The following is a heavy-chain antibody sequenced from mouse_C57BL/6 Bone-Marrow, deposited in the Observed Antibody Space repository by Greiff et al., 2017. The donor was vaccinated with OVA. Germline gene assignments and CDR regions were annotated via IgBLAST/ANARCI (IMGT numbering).Heavy chain of an antibody. D-gene: IGHD1-1*01. CDR1: GYTFTSYW. V-gene: IGHV1-72*01. Sequence: VQGVESGAELVKPGASVKLSCKASGYTFTSYWMHWVKQRPGRGLEWIGRIDPNSGGTKYNEKFKSKATLTVDKPSSTAYMQLSSLTSEDSAVYYCARDTTVVAPGFAYWGQGTLVTVSA. CDR3: ARDTTVVAPGFAY. J-gene: IGHJ3*01. CDR2: IDPNSGGT.